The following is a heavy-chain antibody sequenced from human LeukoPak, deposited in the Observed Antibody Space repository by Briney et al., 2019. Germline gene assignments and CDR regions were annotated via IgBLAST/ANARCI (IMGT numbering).Heavy chain of an antibody. D-gene: IGHD2-21*01. CDR2: ISAYNGNT. CDR3: ARDTHSFPYYFDY. Sequence: GASVKVSCKASGYTFTGYYMHWVRQAPGQGLEWMGWISAYNGNTNYAQKLQGRVTMTTDTSTSTAYMELRSLRSDDTAVYYCARDTHSFPYYFDYWGQGTLVTVSS. V-gene: IGHV1-18*04. J-gene: IGHJ4*02. CDR1: GYTFTGYY.